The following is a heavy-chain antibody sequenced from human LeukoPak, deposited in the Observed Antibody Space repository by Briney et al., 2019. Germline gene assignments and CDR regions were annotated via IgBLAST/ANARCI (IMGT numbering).Heavy chain of an antibody. CDR2: IIPIFGTA. D-gene: IGHD6-19*01. J-gene: IGHJ4*02. Sequence: GASVNVSCKASGGTFSSYAISWVRQAPGQGLEWMGGIIPIFGTANYAQKFQGRVTITADESTSTAYMELSSLRSEDTAVYYCARDKSAGGSRSWRVGGWHLYFDYWGQGTLVTVSS. CDR3: ARDKSAGGSRSWRVGGWHLYFDY. CDR1: GGTFSSYA. V-gene: IGHV1-69*13.